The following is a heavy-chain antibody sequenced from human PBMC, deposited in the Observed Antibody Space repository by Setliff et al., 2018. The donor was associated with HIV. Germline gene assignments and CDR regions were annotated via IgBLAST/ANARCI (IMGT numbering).Heavy chain of an antibody. D-gene: IGHD2-2*01. CDR3: ATYARTSYGLDD. V-gene: IGHV3-66*02. CDR2: IYAGGTT. Sequence: PGGSLRLSCTASGFTFSNAWMTWVRQAPGKGLDWVSVIYAGGTTKYADSVKCRFTFSRDDSKNTFFLQMNSLKTTDTGTYYCATYARTSYGLDDWGQGTEVTVSS. J-gene: IGHJ4*02. CDR1: GFTFSNAW.